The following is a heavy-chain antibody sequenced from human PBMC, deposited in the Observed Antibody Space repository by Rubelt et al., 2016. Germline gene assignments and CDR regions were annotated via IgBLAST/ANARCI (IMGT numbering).Heavy chain of an antibody. CDR2: LSYGGRS. CDR3: ARAAPVRNILIDGNYFDN. CDR1: GASFSRNVYH. Sequence: QVQLLESGPGLVKTSETLSLTCPVSGASFSRNVYHWSWVRHHPARGLHWIGYLSYGGRSFYNPPLRSRVTMSVSSSRNQFSLKLSFVNAADTAVYYCARAAPVRNILIDGNYFDNRGQGTLVTFSS. V-gene: IGHV4-31*03. J-gene: IGHJ4*02. D-gene: IGHD1-14*01.